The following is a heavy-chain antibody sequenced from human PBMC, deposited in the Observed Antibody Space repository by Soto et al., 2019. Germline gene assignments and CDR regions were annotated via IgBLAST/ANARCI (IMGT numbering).Heavy chain of an antibody. D-gene: IGHD2-2*01. J-gene: IGHJ4*02. V-gene: IGHV1-69*04. CDR1: GGTFSSYT. Sequence: SVKVSCKASGGTFSSYTISWVRQAPGQGLEWMGRIIPILGIANYAQKFQGRVTITADKSTSTAYMELSSLRSEDTAVYYCARDLRYCSSTSCYWNFDYWGQGTLVTVSS. CDR2: IIPILGIA. CDR3: ARDLRYCSSTSCYWNFDY.